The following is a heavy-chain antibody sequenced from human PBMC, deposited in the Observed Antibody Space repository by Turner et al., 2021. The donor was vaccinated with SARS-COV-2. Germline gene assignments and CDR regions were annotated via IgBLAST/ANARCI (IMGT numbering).Heavy chain of an antibody. CDR3: ARDLRYSSSSVGSFYFDY. Sequence: QVQLVESGGGVVQIGGSLRLSCAASGVTFNDYYLTWLRQAPGKGLEWVSYISSSGSTIYYADSVKGRFTISRDNAKNSLYLQMNSLRAEDTAVYYCARDLRYSSSSVGSFYFDYWGQGTLVTVSS. V-gene: IGHV3-11*01. D-gene: IGHD6-6*01. J-gene: IGHJ4*02. CDR1: GVTFNDYY. CDR2: ISSSGSTI.